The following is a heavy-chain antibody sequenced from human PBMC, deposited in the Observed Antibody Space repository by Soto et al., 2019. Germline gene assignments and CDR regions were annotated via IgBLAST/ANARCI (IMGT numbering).Heavy chain of an antibody. V-gene: IGHV4-59*01. J-gene: IGHJ4*02. Sequence: PSETLSLTCTVSGGSISSYYWSWIRQPPGKGLEWIGYIYYSGSTNYNPSLKSRVTISVDTSKNQFSLKLSSVTAADTAVYYCARHSSSWYRYYFDYWGQGTLVTVSS. D-gene: IGHD6-13*01. CDR1: GGSISSYY. CDR2: IYYSGST. CDR3: ARHSSSWYRYYFDY.